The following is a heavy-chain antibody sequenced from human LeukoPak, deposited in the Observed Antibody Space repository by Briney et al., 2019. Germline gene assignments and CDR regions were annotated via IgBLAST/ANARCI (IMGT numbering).Heavy chain of an antibody. CDR3: ARVAFGGVIAGAFDI. V-gene: IGHV3-66*02. Sequence: GRSLKLACTASGFTVSSSYMNWVRQAPGKGLEWVSVIYSGGNSYYADSVKGRFTFSRDNSNNTLYLQMNSLRAEDTAVYYCARVAFGGVIAGAFDIWGQGTMVTVSS. CDR2: IYSGGNS. D-gene: IGHD3-16*02. J-gene: IGHJ3*02. CDR1: GFTVSSSY.